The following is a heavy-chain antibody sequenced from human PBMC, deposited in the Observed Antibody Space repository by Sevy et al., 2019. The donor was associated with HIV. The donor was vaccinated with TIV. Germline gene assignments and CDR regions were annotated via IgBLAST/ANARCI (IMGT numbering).Heavy chain of an antibody. V-gene: IGHV3-21*06. Sequence: GGSLRLSCAASGFIFSGYNMHWVRQAPGKGLERVSSISTSSTYMYQADSVKGRFTISRDNAQNSVYLQMNSLRVEDTALYYCARGSCIGGSCHTGYHGMDVWRQGTTVTVSS. CDR3: ARGSCIGGSCHTGYHGMDV. CDR2: ISTSSTYM. J-gene: IGHJ6*02. D-gene: IGHD2-15*01. CDR1: GFIFSGYN.